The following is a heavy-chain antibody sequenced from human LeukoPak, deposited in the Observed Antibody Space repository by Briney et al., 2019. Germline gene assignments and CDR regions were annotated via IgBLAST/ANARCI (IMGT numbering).Heavy chain of an antibody. CDR3: ARDFKYSSSSLDY. V-gene: IGHV1-2*02. D-gene: IGHD6-6*01. CDR1: GYTFTGYY. J-gene: IGHJ4*02. CDR2: INPNSGGT. Sequence: ASVKVSCKASGYTFTGYYMHWVRQAPGQGLEWMGWINPNSGGTNYAQKFQGRVTMTRDTSISTAYMELSRLRSDDTAVYYCARDFKYSSSSLDYWGQGTLVTVSS.